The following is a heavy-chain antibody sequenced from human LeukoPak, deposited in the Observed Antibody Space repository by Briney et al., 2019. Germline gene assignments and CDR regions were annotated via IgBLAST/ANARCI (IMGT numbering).Heavy chain of an antibody. CDR3: ARETGYCSSTSCLNWFDP. D-gene: IGHD2-2*01. Sequence: SETLSLTCTVSGGSISSGGYYWSWIRQHPGKGLEWIGYIYYSGSTYYNPSLKSRVTISVDTSKNQFSLKLSSVTAADTAVYYCARETGYCSSTSCLNWFDPWGQGTLVTVSS. V-gene: IGHV4-61*08. CDR2: IYYSGST. J-gene: IGHJ5*02. CDR1: GGSISSGGYY.